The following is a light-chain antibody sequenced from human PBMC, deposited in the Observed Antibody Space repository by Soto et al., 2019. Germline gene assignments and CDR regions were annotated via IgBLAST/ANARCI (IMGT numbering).Light chain of an antibody. CDR1: QTVSSSQ. V-gene: IGKV3-20*01. CDR3: QQYASSPRT. Sequence: EIVLTQSPGTLSLSPGETAALSCRASQTVSSSQLAWYQHKPGQAPRLVVYSASNRATGVPDRFSGSGSGTAFTLTISRLEPEDFAVYYCQQYASSPRTFGQGTKVEIK. CDR2: SAS. J-gene: IGKJ1*01.